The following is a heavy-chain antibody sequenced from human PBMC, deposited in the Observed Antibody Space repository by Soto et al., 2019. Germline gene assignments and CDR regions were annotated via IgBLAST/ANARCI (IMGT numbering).Heavy chain of an antibody. V-gene: IGHV4-59*01. Sequence: LETLSLTCTVSGGSISSYYWSWIRQPPGKGLEWIGYIYYSGSTNYNPSLKSRVTISVDTSKNQFSLKLSSVTAADTAVYYCARSYYDFWSGYDGWYFDYWGQGTLVTVSS. CDR1: GGSISSYY. CDR3: ARSYYDFWSGYDGWYFDY. D-gene: IGHD3-3*01. CDR2: IYYSGST. J-gene: IGHJ4*02.